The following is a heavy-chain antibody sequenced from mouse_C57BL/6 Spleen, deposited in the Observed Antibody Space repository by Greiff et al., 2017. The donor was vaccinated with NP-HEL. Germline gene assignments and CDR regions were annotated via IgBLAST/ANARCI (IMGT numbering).Heavy chain of an antibody. CDR2: IDPSDSYT. Sequence: QVQLQQSGAELVMPGASVKLSCKASGYTFTSYWMHWVKQRPGQGLEWIGEIDPSDSYTNYNQKFKGKSTLTVDKSSSTAYMQLSSLTSEDSAVYYCARSYQKGWYFDVWGTGTTVTVSS. V-gene: IGHV1-69*01. J-gene: IGHJ1*03. CDR1: GYTFTSYW. D-gene: IGHD2-10*01. CDR3: ARSYQKGWYFDV.